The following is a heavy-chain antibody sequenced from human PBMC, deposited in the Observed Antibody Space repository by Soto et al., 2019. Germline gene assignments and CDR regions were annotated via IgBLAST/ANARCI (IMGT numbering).Heavy chain of an antibody. D-gene: IGHD3-10*01. J-gene: IGHJ4*02. CDR3: ARDHYASGSYGD. Sequence: GGSLRLSCAASGFSFSSYWMSWVRQAPGKGLEWVGNIQQDGRAKYYGDSVKGRFTIYSNNARNSVFLQMDSLRAEDTAVYYCARDHYASGSYGDWGQGTLVTVSS. CDR1: GFSFSSYW. V-gene: IGHV3-7*01. CDR2: IQQDGRAK.